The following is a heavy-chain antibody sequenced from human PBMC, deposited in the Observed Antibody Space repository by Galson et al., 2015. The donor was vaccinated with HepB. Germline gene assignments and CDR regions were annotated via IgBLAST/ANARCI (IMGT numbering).Heavy chain of an antibody. CDR3: ARDLEGGWFGELLAYYYYGMDV. D-gene: IGHD3-10*01. Sequence: SLRLSCAASGFTFSSYSMNWVRQAPGKGLEWVSYISSSSSTIYYADSVKGRFTISRDNAKNSLYLQMNSLRDEDTAVYYCARDLEGGWFGELLAYYYYGMDVWGQGTTVTVSS. J-gene: IGHJ6*02. CDR1: GFTFSSYS. CDR2: ISSSSSTI. V-gene: IGHV3-48*02.